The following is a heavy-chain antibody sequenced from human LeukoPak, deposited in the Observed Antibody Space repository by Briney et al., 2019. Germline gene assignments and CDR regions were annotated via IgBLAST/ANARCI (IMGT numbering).Heavy chain of an antibody. Sequence: PGGSLRLSCAASGFTFSSYSMNWVRQAPGKGLEWVSYISSSSSTIYYADSVKGRFTISRDNAKNSLYLQMNSLRPEDTAVYYCARDPHAGTVWGSYRPSRGGCFDLWGRGTLVTVSS. D-gene: IGHD3-16*02. J-gene: IGHJ2*01. V-gene: IGHV3-48*04. CDR2: ISSSSSTI. CDR3: ARDPHAGTVWGSYRPSRGGCFDL. CDR1: GFTFSSYS.